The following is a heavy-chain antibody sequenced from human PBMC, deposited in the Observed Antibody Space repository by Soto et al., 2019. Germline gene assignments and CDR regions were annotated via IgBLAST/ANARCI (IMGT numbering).Heavy chain of an antibody. D-gene: IGHD6-13*01. CDR2: ISAYSGST. V-gene: IGHV1-18*01. CDR3: VMIRAAAVDFVF. J-gene: IGHJ4*02. CDR1: GYTFTSYG. Sequence: ASVKVSCKASGYTFTSYGISWVRQAPGQGCEWMGWISAYSGSTNYAQKLQGRVTMTTDTSTSTAYMELRSLRSDDTAVYYFVMIRAAAVDFVFWCKRTLGTGSS.